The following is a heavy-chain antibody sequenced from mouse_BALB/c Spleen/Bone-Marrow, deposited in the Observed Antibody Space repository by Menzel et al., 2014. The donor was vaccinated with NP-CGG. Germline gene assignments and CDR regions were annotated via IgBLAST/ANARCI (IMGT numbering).Heavy chain of an antibody. D-gene: IGHD2-1*01. CDR2: INPSSGYT. J-gene: IGHJ4*01. CDR3: ARVYGNYDAMDY. Sequence: QVHVKQSGAELARPGASVKVSCRASGYTFTTYTMHWVKQRPGQGLEWIGYINPSSGYTYYNQKFKDKATLTADKSSSAAYLQLSSLTSEDSAVYYCARVYGNYDAMDYWGQGTSVTVSS. V-gene: IGHV1-4*01. CDR1: GYTFTTYT.